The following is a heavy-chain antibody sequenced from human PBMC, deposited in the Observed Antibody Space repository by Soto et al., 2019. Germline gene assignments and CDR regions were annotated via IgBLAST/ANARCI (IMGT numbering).Heavy chain of an antibody. D-gene: IGHD1-7*01. Sequence: ASVKVSCKASGYTFTSYGISWVRQAPGQGLEWMGWISAYNGNTNYAQKLQGRVTMTTDTSTSTAYMELRSLRSDDTAVYYCARNWNYDSLPLPFDYWGQGTLVTVSS. CDR1: GYTFTSYG. CDR2: ISAYNGNT. V-gene: IGHV1-18*01. CDR3: ARNWNYDSLPLPFDY. J-gene: IGHJ4*02.